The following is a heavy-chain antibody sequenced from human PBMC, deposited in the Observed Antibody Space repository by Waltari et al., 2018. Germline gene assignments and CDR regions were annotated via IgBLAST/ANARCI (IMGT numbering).Heavy chain of an antibody. D-gene: IGHD4-17*01. CDR1: GYTFTSYD. Sequence: QVQLVQSGAEVKKPGASVKVSCKASGYTFTSYDINWVRQATGQGLEWMGWMNPNSGNTGYAQKFQGRVTMTRNTSISTAYMELSSLRSEDTAVYYCARVLGPPHYGEPTIDYWGQGTLVTVSS. J-gene: IGHJ4*02. V-gene: IGHV1-8*01. CDR3: ARVLGPPHYGEPTIDY. CDR2: MNPNSGNT.